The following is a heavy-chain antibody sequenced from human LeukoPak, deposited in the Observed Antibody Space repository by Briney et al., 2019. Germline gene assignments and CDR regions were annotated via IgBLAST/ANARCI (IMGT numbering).Heavy chain of an antibody. D-gene: IGHD7-27*01. V-gene: IGHV4-59*11. CDR2: IYSSGNT. J-gene: IGHJ5*02. CDR3: ARSGAKAVVLGWFDP. CDR1: GDSISTHN. Sequence: SETLSLTCSVSGDSISTHNWDWIRQSPGKGLKWIGYIYSSGNTKYSPSLKSRVNISVDTTKNQFSLKLSAVTAADTAVYYCARSGAKAVVLGWFDPGGQGTLVTASS.